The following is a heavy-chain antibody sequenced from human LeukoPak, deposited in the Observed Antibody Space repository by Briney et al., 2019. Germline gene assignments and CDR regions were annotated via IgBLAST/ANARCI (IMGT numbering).Heavy chain of an antibody. CDR2: IFYTGTT. CDR1: GASISSKY. CDR3: ARESLLTSSPSDI. D-gene: IGHD3-16*02. J-gene: IGHJ3*02. Sequence: SETLSLTCSVSGASISSKYWSWIRQSPGKGLEWIGYIFYTGTTNYNPSLKSRVTISVDTSKNQFSLKLNSVTAADTAIYYCARESLLTSSPSDIWGHGSRVTVSS. V-gene: IGHV4-59*01.